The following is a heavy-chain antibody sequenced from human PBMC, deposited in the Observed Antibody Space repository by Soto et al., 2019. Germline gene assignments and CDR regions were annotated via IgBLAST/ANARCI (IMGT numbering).Heavy chain of an antibody. Sequence: GGSLRLSCAASGFTFSSYSMNWVRQAPGKGLEWVSSISSSSSYIYYADSVKGRFTISRDNAKNSLYLQMNSLRAEDTAVYYCARDVGYCSSTSCYTLYYYSSYGTDVWGQGPTVTLSS. CDR1: GFTFSSYS. CDR3: ARDVGYCSSTSCYTLYYYSSYGTDV. D-gene: IGHD2-2*02. J-gene: IGHJ6*02. V-gene: IGHV3-21*01. CDR2: ISSSSSYI.